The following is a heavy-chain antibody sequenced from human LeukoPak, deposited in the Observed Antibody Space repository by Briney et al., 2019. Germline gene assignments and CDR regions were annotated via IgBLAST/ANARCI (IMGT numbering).Heavy chain of an antibody. V-gene: IGHV3-7*01. Sequence: AGGSLRLSCAASGFTFSSYWMSWVRQAPGKGLEWVANIKQDGSEKYYVDSVKGRFTISRDNAKNSLYLQMNSLRAEDTAVYYCAKIAAAGSYYFDYWGQGTLVNVSS. CDR2: IKQDGSEK. CDR1: GFTFSSYW. D-gene: IGHD6-13*01. CDR3: AKIAAAGSYYFDY. J-gene: IGHJ4*02.